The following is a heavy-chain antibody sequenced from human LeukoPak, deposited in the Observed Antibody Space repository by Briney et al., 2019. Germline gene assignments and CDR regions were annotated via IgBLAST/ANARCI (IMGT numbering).Heavy chain of an antibody. CDR1: GFTFSSYA. CDR3: AREGLGSYYGPRPFDY. Sequence: GGSLRLSCAASGFTFSSYAMHWVRQAPGKGLEWVAVISYDGSNKCYADSVKGRFTISRDNSKNTLYLQMNSLRAEDTAAYYCAREGLGSYYGPRPFDYWGQGTLVTVSS. CDR2: ISYDGSNK. D-gene: IGHD1-26*01. V-gene: IGHV3-30-3*01. J-gene: IGHJ4*02.